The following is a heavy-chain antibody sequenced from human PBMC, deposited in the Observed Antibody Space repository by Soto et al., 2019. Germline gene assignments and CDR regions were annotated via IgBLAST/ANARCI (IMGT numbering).Heavy chain of an antibody. Sequence: EVQVLESGGDFVQPGGSLRLSCAASGFTFSTYGTNWVRQAPGKGLEWVSAISGSSSGGATYYADSVKGRFTISRDNSKNTVYLRMNSVGVEDTAVYYCAKGMDQASWYFDLWGRGTLVTVSS. J-gene: IGHJ2*01. V-gene: IGHV3-23*01. D-gene: IGHD2-8*01. CDR1: GFTFSTYG. CDR2: ISGSSSGGAT. CDR3: AKGMDQASWYFDL.